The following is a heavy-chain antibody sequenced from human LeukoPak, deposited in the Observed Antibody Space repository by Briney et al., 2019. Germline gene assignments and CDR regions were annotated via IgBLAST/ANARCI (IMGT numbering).Heavy chain of an antibody. Sequence: ASVKVSCKASGYTFTSYDINWVRQATGQGLEWMGWMNPNSGNTGYAQKFQGRVTMTRNTSISTAYTELSSLRSEDTAVYYCARAPRGRKLAARHYYYYYYMDVWGKGTTVTVSS. D-gene: IGHD6-6*01. J-gene: IGHJ6*03. CDR3: ARAPRGRKLAARHYYYYYYMDV. CDR1: GYTFTSYD. V-gene: IGHV1-8*01. CDR2: MNPNSGNT.